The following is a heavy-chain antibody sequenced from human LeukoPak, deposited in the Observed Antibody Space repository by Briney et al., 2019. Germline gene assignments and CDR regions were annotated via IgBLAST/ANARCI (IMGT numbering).Heavy chain of an antibody. CDR1: GGSISSYY. D-gene: IGHD1-26*01. V-gene: IGHV4-59*01. CDR3: ARDVGATPGYFDY. Sequence: NPSETLSLTCTVSGGSISSYYWSWIRQPPGKGLEWIGYIYYSGNTNYNPSLKSRVTISVDTSKNQFSLRLSSVTAADTAVYYCARDVGATPGYFDYWGQGTLVTVSS. CDR2: IYYSGNT. J-gene: IGHJ4*02.